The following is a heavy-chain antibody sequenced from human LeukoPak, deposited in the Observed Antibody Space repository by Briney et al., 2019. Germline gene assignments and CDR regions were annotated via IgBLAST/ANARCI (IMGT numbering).Heavy chain of an antibody. J-gene: IGHJ4*02. D-gene: IGHD2-21*02. CDR3: VRSDIVVVTIDS. CDR2: ISTSGSTM. V-gene: IGHV3-48*03. CDR1: GFTFSSYE. Sequence: PGGSLRLSCAASGFTFSSYEVNWVRQAPGKGLEWVSYISTSGSTMYYADSVKGRFTVSRDNAKNSLYLQMNSLRAEDTAVYYCVRSDIVVVTIDSWGQGTLVTVSS.